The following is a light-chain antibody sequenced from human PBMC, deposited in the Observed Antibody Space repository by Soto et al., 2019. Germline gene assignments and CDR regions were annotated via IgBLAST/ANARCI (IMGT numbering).Light chain of an antibody. J-gene: IGKJ3*01. CDR3: HYHDSSPEFA. Sequence: EIVMTQSPATLSVSPGERVTLYCRASQSVFTNLAWYQQRPGQPPRLLIYAAFSRATGDPDRLSASGSGTEFTLTITRLEPEDFAVYYCHYHDSSPEFAFGPGTKVDI. CDR2: AAF. V-gene: IGKV3D-15*01. CDR1: QSVFTN.